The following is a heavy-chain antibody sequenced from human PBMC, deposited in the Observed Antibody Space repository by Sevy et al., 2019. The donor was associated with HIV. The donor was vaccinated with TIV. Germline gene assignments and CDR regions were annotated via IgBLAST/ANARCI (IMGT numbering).Heavy chain of an antibody. CDR3: ARDGGYSVKWYPLY. CDR2: ISYEGTET. J-gene: IGHJ4*01. Sequence: GGSLRLSCAASGFAFSTHAMHWVRQAPGKGLEWVAVISYEGTETFYAASVEGRFTISRDNSKNMLSLQINSLRHEDTAVYYCARDGGYSVKWYPLYWGHGTLVTVSS. D-gene: IGHD1-26*01. CDR1: GFAFSTHA. V-gene: IGHV3-30-3*01.